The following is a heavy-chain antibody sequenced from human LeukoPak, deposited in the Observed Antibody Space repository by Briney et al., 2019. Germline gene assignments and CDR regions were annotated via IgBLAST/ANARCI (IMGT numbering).Heavy chain of an antibody. J-gene: IGHJ4*02. CDR2: VYTSGST. V-gene: IGHV4-4*07. CDR1: GGSNSAYS. CDR3: ARRTDSGSYNYFDY. Sequence: PSETLSLTCTVSGGSNSAYSWNWIRQSAGKGLEWIGRVYTSGSTNYNPSLKSRVTLSIDTSKNQFSLMLNSVTAADTAVYYCARRTDSGSYNYFDYWGQGTLVTVSS. D-gene: IGHD1-26*01.